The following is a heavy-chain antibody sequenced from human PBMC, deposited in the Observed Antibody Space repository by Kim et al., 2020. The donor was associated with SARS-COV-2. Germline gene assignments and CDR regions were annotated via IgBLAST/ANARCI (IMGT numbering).Heavy chain of an antibody. D-gene: IGHD3-10*01. Sequence: SVKVSCKASGGTFSSYAISWVRQAPGQGLEWMGRIIPILGIANYAQKFQGRVTITADKSTSTAYMELSSLRSEDTAVYYCARPVLLWFGEYNAFDIWGQ. CDR2: IIPILGIA. J-gene: IGHJ3*02. CDR1: GGTFSSYA. CDR3: ARPVLLWFGEYNAFDI. V-gene: IGHV1-69*04.